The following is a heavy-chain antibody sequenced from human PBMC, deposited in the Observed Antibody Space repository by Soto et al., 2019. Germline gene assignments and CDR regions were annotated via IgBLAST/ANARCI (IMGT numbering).Heavy chain of an antibody. CDR1: GGAFSGYY. J-gene: IGHJ5*02. CDR2: INHSGST. D-gene: IGHD2-8*01. V-gene: IGHV4-34*01. CDR3: ARGNCTNGVCYTVNWFDP. Sequence: SETLSLTCGVYGGAFSGYYWSWIRQPPGKGLEWIGEINHSGSTNYNPSLKSRVTISVDTSKNQFSLKLSSVTAADTAVYYCARGNCTNGVCYTVNWFDPWRQGTLVTAPQ.